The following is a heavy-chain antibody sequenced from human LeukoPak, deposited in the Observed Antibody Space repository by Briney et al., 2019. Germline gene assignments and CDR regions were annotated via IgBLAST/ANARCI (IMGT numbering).Heavy chain of an antibody. CDR3: ARVPDYDFWSGYYFDY. V-gene: IGHV3-74*01. CDR2: INSDGSST. D-gene: IGHD3-3*01. Sequence: GGSLRLSCAASGFTFSSHWMHWVRQAPGKGLVWVSRINSDGSSTSYADSVKGRFTISRDNAKNTLYLQMNSLRAEDTAVYYCARVPDYDFWSGYYFDYWGQGTLVTVSS. J-gene: IGHJ4*02. CDR1: GFTFSSHW.